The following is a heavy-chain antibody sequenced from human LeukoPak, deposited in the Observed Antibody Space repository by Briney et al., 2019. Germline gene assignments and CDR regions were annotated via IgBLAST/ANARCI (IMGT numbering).Heavy chain of an antibody. CDR1: GGTFSSYA. Sequence: GASVKVSCKASGGTFSSYAISWVRQAPGQGLEWMGGIIPIFGTANYAQKFQGRVTITTDESTSTAYMELSSLRSEDTAVYYCARQGGSSSPYYYYYMDVWGKGTTVTVSS. CDR2: IIPIFGTA. D-gene: IGHD6-6*01. V-gene: IGHV1-69*05. J-gene: IGHJ6*03. CDR3: ARQGGSSSPYYYYYMDV.